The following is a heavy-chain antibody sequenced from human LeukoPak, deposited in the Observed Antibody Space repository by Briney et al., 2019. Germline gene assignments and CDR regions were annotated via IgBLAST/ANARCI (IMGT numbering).Heavy chain of an antibody. V-gene: IGHV3-66*01. CDR1: GFIVSSNY. CDR3: TGGPSNFRYFDY. D-gene: IGHD2-8*01. J-gene: IGHJ4*02. Sequence: GGSLRLSCAASGFIVSSNYMSWVRQAPGKGLEWVSVIYSGGSTYYADSVKGGFTISRDNSKNTLYLQMNSLRTEDTAVYYCTGGPSNFRYFDYWGQGTLVTVSS. CDR2: IYSGGST.